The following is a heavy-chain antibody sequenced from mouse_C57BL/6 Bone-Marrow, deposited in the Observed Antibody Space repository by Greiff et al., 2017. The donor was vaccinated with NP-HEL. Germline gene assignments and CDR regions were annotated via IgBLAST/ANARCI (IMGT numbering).Heavy chain of an antibody. CDR2: ISYDGSN. V-gene: IGHV3-6*01. CDR1: GYSITSGYY. J-gene: IGHJ4*01. CDR3: AREGGPYAMDY. Sequence: VQLKESGPGLVKPSQSLSLTCSVTGYSITSGYYWNWIRQFPGNKLEWMGYISYDGSNNYNPSLKNRISITRDTSTNQFFLKLNSVTTEDTATYYCAREGGPYAMDYWGQGTSVTVSS.